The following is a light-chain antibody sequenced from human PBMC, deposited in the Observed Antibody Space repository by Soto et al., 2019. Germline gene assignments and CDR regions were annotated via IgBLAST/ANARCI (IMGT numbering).Light chain of an antibody. Sequence: QSVLTQPASVSGSPVQSITISCTGTSSDVGAYNYVSWYQQHPGKPPRLMIYEVSNRPSGVSNRFSGSKSGNTASLTISGLQAEDEADYYCSSYISSSTPYVFGAGTKVTVL. CDR1: SSDVGAYNY. CDR2: EVS. CDR3: SSYISSSTPYV. V-gene: IGLV2-14*01. J-gene: IGLJ1*01.